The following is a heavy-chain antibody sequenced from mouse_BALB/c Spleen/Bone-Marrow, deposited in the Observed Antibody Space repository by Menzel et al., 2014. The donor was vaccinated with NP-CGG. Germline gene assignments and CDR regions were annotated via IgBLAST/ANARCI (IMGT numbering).Heavy chain of an antibody. CDR3: TRSTATFDY. V-gene: IGHV1-80*01. J-gene: IGHJ2*01. CDR1: GYAFSAYW. Sequence: VQLQQSGAELVRPGSSVKISCKASGYAFSAYWMNWVKQGPGQGLEWIGQIYPGDGDTNYNGKFKGKATLTADKSSSTAYMQLSSLTSEDSAVYFCTRSTATFDYWGQGTPLTVSS. D-gene: IGHD1-2*01. CDR2: IYPGDGDT.